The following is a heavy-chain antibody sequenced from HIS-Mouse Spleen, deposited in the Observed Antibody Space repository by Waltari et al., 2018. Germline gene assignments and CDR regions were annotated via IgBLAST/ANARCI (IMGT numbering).Heavy chain of an antibody. V-gene: IGHV4-39*07. D-gene: IGHD6-13*01. CDR2: IYYSGST. J-gene: IGHJ2*01. CDR1: GGSISSSRYY. Sequence: QLQLQESGPGLVKTSETLSLTCTVSGGSISSSRYYWGWIRQPPGKGLEWIGSIYYSGSTYYNPSLKSRVTISVDTSKNQFSLKLSSVTAADTAVYYCAREIPYSSSWYDWYFDLWGRGTLVTVSS. CDR3: AREIPYSSSWYDWYFDL.